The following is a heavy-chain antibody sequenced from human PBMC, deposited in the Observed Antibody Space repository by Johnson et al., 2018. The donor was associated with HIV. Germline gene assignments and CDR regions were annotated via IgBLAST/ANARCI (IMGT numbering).Heavy chain of an antibody. CDR1: GFTFSSYD. Sequence: QVQLVESGGGVVQPGRSLRLSGAASGFTFSSYDMHWVRQAPGKGLEWVAVISYDGSNKYYADSVKGRFTISRDNSKNTLYLQMNSLRAEETAVYYCAKVNRMEQWLAGGGAFDIWGQGTMVTVSS. V-gene: IGHV3-30*18. J-gene: IGHJ3*02. CDR3: AKVNRMEQWLAGGGAFDI. CDR2: ISYDGSNK. D-gene: IGHD6-19*01.